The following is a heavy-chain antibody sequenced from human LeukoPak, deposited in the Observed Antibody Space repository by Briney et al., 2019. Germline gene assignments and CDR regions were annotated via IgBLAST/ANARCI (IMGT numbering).Heavy chain of an antibody. CDR1: GYTFNSYG. V-gene: IGHV1-18*01. J-gene: IGHJ5*02. CDR3: ARDKVIASAGTPNWFDP. D-gene: IGHD6-13*01. Sequence: ASVKVSCKASGYTFNSYGISWVRQAPGQGLEWMGWISAYDGNTNYAQKFQGRVTMTTDTSTSIAYMELRSLRSDDTAVYYCARDKVIASAGTPNWFDPWGQGTLVTVS. CDR2: ISAYDGNT.